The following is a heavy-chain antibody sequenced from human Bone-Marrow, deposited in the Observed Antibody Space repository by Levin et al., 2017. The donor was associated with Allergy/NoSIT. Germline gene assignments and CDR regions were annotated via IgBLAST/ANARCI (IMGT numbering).Heavy chain of an antibody. D-gene: IGHD6-6*01. V-gene: IGHV3-11*01. J-gene: IGHJ6*02. CDR1: GFTFSDYY. CDR2: ISSSGSTI. Sequence: PGGSLRLSCAASGFTFSDYYMSWIRQAPGKGLEWVSYISSSGSTIYYADSVKGRFTISRDNAKNSLYLQMNSLRAEDTAVYYCARLLSIAAREARYYYYGMDVWGQGTTVTVSS. CDR3: ARLLSIAAREARYYYYGMDV.